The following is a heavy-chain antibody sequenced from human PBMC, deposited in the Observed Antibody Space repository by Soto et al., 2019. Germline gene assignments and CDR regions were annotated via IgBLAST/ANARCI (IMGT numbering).Heavy chain of an antibody. CDR3: AKDLEWIQLWLSPYYYGMDV. Sequence: HPGGSLRLSCAASGFTFSSYGMHWVRQAPGKGLEWVAVISYDGSNKYYADSVKGRFTISRDNSKNTLYLQMNSLRAEDTAVYYCAKDLEWIQLWLSPYYYGMDVWGQGTTVTVSS. CDR2: ISYDGSNK. D-gene: IGHD5-18*01. CDR1: GFTFSSYG. J-gene: IGHJ6*02. V-gene: IGHV3-30*18.